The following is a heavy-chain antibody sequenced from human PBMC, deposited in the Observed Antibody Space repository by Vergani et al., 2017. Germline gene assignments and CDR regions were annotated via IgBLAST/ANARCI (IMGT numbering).Heavy chain of an antibody. Sequence: VQLVESGGGLVKHGGSLRLSCAASGFTLSDHYMSWVRQAPGKGLEWVSGISGQNFRTHYADSVKGRFTISRDDSKNTVYLQINSLRAEDTAFYYCADLYGDDGFSPFWGQGTLVTVSS. D-gene: IGHD2-21*01. V-gene: IGHV3-23*04. J-gene: IGHJ4*02. CDR2: ISGQNFRT. CDR3: ADLYGDDGFSPF. CDR1: GFTLSDHY.